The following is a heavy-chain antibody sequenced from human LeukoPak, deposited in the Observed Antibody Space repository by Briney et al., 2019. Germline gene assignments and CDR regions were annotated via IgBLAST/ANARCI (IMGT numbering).Heavy chain of an antibody. Sequence: GGSLRLSCAASGFTFSDYGMSWIRQAPGKGLEWVSYISSSSSYTNYADSAKGRFTISRDNAKNSLYLQMNGLRDEDTAVYYCTKDIAVSGNFFDYWGQGTLVTVSS. CDR3: TKDIAVSGNFFDY. CDR2: ISSSSSYT. J-gene: IGHJ4*02. CDR1: GFTFSDYG. D-gene: IGHD6-19*01. V-gene: IGHV3-11*06.